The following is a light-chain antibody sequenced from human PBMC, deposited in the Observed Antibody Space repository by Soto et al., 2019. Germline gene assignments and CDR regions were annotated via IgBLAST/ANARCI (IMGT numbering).Light chain of an antibody. V-gene: IGLV2-14*01. J-gene: IGLJ2*01. CDR3: SSYTSSRTLV. CDR1: SSDVGGYNY. CDR2: EVS. Sequence: QSALTQPASVSGSPGQSITISCTGTSSDVGGYNYVSWYQQHPGKAHNLMIYEVSNRPSGVSNRFSGSKSGNTASLTISGLQAEDEADYYCSSYTSSRTLVFGGGTKLTVL.